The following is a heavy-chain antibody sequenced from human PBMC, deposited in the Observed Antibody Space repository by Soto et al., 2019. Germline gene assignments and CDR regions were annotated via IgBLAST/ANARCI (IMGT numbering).Heavy chain of an antibody. D-gene: IGHD3-22*01. Sequence: GESLKISCRTSGHRFTSYWIAWVRQMPGKGLEWMGIIFPSDSDTRYSPSFQGQVTISADRSTSTVFLQWASLKASDTAVYFCARKDKSGYFNWFDPWGQGTLVTVSS. CDR3: ARKDKSGYFNWFDP. CDR2: IFPSDSDT. J-gene: IGHJ5*02. CDR1: GHRFTSYW. V-gene: IGHV5-51*01.